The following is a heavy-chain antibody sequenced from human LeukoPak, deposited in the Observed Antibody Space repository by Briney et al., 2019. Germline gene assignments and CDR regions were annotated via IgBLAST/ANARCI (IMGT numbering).Heavy chain of an antibody. CDR1: GFTFSSYG. CDR3: AKVSSSSSDLYYFDY. D-gene: IGHD6-13*01. Sequence: GGSLRLSCAASGFTFSSYGMHWVRQAPGKGLEWVAVISYDGSNKYYADSVKGRFTISRDNSKNTLYLQMNSLRAEDTAVYYCAKVSSSSSDLYYFDYWGQGTLVTVSS. V-gene: IGHV3-30*18. J-gene: IGHJ4*02. CDR2: ISYDGSNK.